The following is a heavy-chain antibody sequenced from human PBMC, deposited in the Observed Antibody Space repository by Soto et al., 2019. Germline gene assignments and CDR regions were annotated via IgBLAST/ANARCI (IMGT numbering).Heavy chain of an antibody. CDR2: INHSGST. J-gene: IGHJ5*02. CDR3: ARVGVVGATTGWFDP. V-gene: IGHV4-34*01. Sequence: QVQLQQWGAGLLKPSETLSLTCAVYGGSFSGYYWSWIRQPPGKGRGWIGAINHSGSTNYNPSLSSGGTISVDTSKNRVALKLSTVTAADTAVYYCARVGVVGATTGWFDPWGQGNLVNVSS. CDR1: GGSFSGYY. D-gene: IGHD1-26*01.